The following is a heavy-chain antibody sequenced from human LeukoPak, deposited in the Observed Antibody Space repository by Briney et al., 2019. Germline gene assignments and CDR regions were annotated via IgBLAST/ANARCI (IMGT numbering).Heavy chain of an antibody. V-gene: IGHV1-69*13. CDR1: GGTFSSHA. CDR2: IIPMFGTA. J-gene: IGHJ4*02. CDR3: ARGWLAETTVVTPYNY. D-gene: IGHD4-23*01. Sequence: SVKVSCKASGGTFSSHAISWVRQAPGQGLEWMGGIIPMFGTANYAQKFQGRVTITAVESMSTAYMELSSLRSEDTAVYYCARGWLAETTVVTPYNYWGQGTVVTVSS.